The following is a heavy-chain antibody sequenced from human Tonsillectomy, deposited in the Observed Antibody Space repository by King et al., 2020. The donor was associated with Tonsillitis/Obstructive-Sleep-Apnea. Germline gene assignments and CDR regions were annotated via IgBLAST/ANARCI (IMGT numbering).Heavy chain of an antibody. CDR2: ISAYNGHT. V-gene: IGHV1-18*01. J-gene: IGHJ4*02. CDR3: ARDSMSYYFDSSTYYTFDY. D-gene: IGHD3-22*01. CDR1: GYTFTSYG. Sequence: VQLVESGGEVKKPGASVKVSCKASGYTFTSYGISWVRQAPGQGLEWMGWISAYNGHTNCAQKFQGRVTMTTDTSTSTAYMELRSLRSDDTAVYYCARDSMSYYFDSSTYYTFDYWGQGTLLTVSS.